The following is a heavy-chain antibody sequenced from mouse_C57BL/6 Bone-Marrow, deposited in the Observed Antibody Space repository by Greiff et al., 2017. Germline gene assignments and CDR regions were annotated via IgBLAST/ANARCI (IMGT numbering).Heavy chain of an antibody. CDR1: GYTFTSYW. CDR3: TLSTMVTTRWAWFAY. Sequence: EVQLQQSVTVLARPGASVKMSCKTSGYTFTSYWMHWVKQRPGQGLEWIGAIYPGNSDTSYNQKFKGKAKLTAVTSASTAYMELSSLTNEDSAVYYCTLSTMVTTRWAWFAYWGQGTLVTVSA. D-gene: IGHD2-2*01. V-gene: IGHV1-5*01. J-gene: IGHJ3*01. CDR2: IYPGNSDT.